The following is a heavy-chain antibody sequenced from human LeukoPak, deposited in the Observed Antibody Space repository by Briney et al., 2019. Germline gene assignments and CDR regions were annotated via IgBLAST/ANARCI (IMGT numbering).Heavy chain of an antibody. CDR3: PKGCASTSCYTSEY. D-gene: IGHD2-2*02. CDR2: ISGSGDST. Sequence: GGSLRLSCAASGFTFSSYAMSWVRQAPGRGLEWVSTISGSGDSTYYADSVKGRFTISRDNSKNTLYLQMNSLRPEDTAIYYCPKGCASTSCYTSEYWGQGTLVTVSS. J-gene: IGHJ4*02. V-gene: IGHV3-23*01. CDR1: GFTFSSYA.